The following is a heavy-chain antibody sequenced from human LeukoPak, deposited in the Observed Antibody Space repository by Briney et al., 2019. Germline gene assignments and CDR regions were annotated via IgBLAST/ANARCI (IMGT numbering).Heavy chain of an antibody. V-gene: IGHV3-30*02. J-gene: IGHJ3*02. CDR3: ARDTRDAFDI. CDR2: IRYDGSNK. CDR1: GFTFSSYG. Sequence: GGSLRLSCAASGFTFSSYGMHWVRQAPGKGLEWVAFIRYDGSNKYYADSVKGRFTISRDNSKNTLYLQMNSLRAEDTAVYYCARDTRDAFDIWGQGTMVTVSS.